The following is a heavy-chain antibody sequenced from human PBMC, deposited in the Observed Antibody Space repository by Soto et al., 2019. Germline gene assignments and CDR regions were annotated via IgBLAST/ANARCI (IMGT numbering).Heavy chain of an antibody. V-gene: IGHV4-34*01. J-gene: IGHJ4*02. CDR2: INHSGST. D-gene: IGHD3-3*01. CDR3: ARGLSTYYDFWSGYYMPPYFDY. Sequence: PSETLSLTCAVYGGSFSGYYWSWIRQPPGKGLEWIGEINHSGSTNYNPSLKSRVTISVDTSKNQFSLKLSSVTAADTAVYYCARGLSTYYDFWSGYYMPPYFDYWGQGNLVTVSS. CDR1: GGSFSGYY.